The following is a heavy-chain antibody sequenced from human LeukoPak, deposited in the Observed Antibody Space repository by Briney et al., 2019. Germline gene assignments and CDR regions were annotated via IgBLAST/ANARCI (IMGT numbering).Heavy chain of an antibody. V-gene: IGHV3-49*04. CDR1: GFTFGDYA. CDR2: IRSKAYGGTT. Sequence: GGSLRLSCTASGFTFGDYAMSWVRQAPGKGLEWVGFIRSKAYGGTTEYAASVKGRFTISRDASKSIAYLQMNSLKTEDTAVYYCTRTPPSYYDFWSGPSMDVWGQGTTVTVSS. J-gene: IGHJ6*02. D-gene: IGHD3-3*01. CDR3: TRTPPSYYDFWSGPSMDV.